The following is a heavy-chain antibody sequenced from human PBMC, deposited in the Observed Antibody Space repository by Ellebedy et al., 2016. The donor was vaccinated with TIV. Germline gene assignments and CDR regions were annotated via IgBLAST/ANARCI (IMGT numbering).Heavy chain of an antibody. CDR2: ISYDGSNR. CDR3: AKDLGKGGGSVFDY. V-gene: IGHV3-30-3*01. D-gene: IGHD6-19*01. CDR1: GFTLQTSA. Sequence: GGSLRLXXAASGFTLQTSAMHWVRQAPGKGLEWLTVISYDGSNRYYTDFVKGRFIISRDSFKNTLYLQMNSLRAEDTAVYYCAKDLGKGGGSVFDYWGQGALVTVSS. J-gene: IGHJ4*02.